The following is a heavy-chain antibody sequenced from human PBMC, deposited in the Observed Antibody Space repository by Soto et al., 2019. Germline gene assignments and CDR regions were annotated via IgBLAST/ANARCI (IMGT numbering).Heavy chain of an antibody. Sequence: PGGSLRLSCAASGFTFSSYAMHWVRQAPGKGLEWVAVISYDGSNKYYADSVKGRFTISRDNSKNTLYLQMNSLRAEDTAVYYCAREGPIVVAQVGYYFDYWGQGTLVTVSS. CDR1: GFTFSSYA. V-gene: IGHV3-30-3*01. J-gene: IGHJ4*02. CDR2: ISYDGSNK. CDR3: AREGPIVVAQVGYYFDY. D-gene: IGHD3-22*01.